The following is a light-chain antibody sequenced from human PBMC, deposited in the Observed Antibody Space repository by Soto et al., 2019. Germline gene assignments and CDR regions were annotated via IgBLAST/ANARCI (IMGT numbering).Light chain of an antibody. CDR2: EVT. CDR3: CSYGGTTSFV. Sequence: QSVLTQPASVSGSPGQSITISCTGTASDVGGFNLVSWYQLHPGKAPKLIIYEVTERPSGVSNRFSASKSGNTASLTISGLQPEDEADYYCCSYGGTTSFVFGGGTQLTVL. CDR1: ASDVGGFNL. J-gene: IGLJ2*01. V-gene: IGLV2-23*02.